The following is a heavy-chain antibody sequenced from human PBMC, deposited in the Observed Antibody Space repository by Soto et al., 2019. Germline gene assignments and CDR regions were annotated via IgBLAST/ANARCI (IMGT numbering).Heavy chain of an antibody. Sequence: EVQLVESGGGLVQPGGSLRLSCAASGFTFSSDWMSWVRQAPGKGLEWVANIKQDGSEKYYVDSVKGRFNISRDNAKDSLYLQMNSLRAEDTAVYYCARDEAPFLIAVAGTSDCWGQGTLVTVSS. CDR2: IKQDGSEK. CDR3: ARDEAPFLIAVAGTSDC. V-gene: IGHV3-7*05. D-gene: IGHD6-19*01. CDR1: GFTFSSDW. J-gene: IGHJ4*02.